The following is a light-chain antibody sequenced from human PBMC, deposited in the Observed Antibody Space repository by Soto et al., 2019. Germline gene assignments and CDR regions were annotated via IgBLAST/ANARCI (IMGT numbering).Light chain of an antibody. V-gene: IGKV3-15*01. CDR2: GAS. CDR1: HSVSSN. Sequence: IGMSQSPATLSVSPGERATLSCRASHSVSSNLAWYQQKPGQAPRLLIHGASTRATCIPARFSGSGSGTEFTLTISSLQSEDFAVYYCQQYNNWPPTFGQGTKVDIK. J-gene: IGKJ1*01. CDR3: QQYNNWPPT.